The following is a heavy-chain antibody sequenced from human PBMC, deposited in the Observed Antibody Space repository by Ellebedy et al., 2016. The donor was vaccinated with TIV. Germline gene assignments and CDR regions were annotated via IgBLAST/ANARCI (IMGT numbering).Heavy chain of an antibody. V-gene: IGHV3-48*01. Sequence: PGGSLRLSCAASGFTFSMYDMNWARQAPGKGLEWVAHISSSGATIYYADSVKGRFTISRDNAKNSLYLQMNSLRVDDTAVYYCATSRARVYWGQGTLVTVSS. J-gene: IGHJ4*02. CDR1: GFTFSMYD. CDR2: ISSSGATI. CDR3: ATSRARVY.